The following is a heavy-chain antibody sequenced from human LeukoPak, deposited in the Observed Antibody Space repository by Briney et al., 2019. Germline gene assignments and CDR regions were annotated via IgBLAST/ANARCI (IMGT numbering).Heavy chain of an antibody. V-gene: IGHV3-21*01. CDR3: ARDGYSGYDAFDI. D-gene: IGHD5-12*01. CDR1: GFTFSSYS. J-gene: IGHJ3*02. Sequence: GGSLRLSCAASGFTFSSYSMNWVRQAPWKGLEWVSSISSSSSYIYYADSVKGRFTISRDNAKNSLYLQMNSLRAEDTAVYYCARDGYSGYDAFDIWGQGTMVTVSS. CDR2: ISSSSSYI.